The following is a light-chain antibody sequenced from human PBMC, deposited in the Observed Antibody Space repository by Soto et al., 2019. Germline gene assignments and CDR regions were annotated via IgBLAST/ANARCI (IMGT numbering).Light chain of an antibody. J-gene: IGKJ1*01. CDR2: QTS. CDR3: HQRQSWPRT. CDR1: QYINTR. V-gene: IGKV3-11*01. Sequence: EIVLTQSPATLYSFPGDRVTLSCRASQYINTRLAWYQHRPGQPPRLLIYQTSLRAAGIPARFSASGSGTDFTLTISDVQPEDFALYYCHQRQSWPRTFGQGTKVDI.